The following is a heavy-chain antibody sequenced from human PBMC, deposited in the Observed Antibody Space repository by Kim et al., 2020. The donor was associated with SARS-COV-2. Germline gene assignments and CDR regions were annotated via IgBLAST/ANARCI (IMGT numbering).Heavy chain of an antibody. D-gene: IGHD2-15*01. J-gene: IGHJ3*02. Sequence: GESLRLSCAASGFTFSSYAMHWVRQAPGKGLEWVAVISYDGSNKYYADSVKGRFTISRDKSKNTLYLQMNSLRAEDTAVYYCARDLVAAFDIWGQGTMVTVSS. CDR2: ISYDGSNK. V-gene: IGHV3-30*04. CDR3: ARDLVAAFDI. CDR1: GFTFSSYA.